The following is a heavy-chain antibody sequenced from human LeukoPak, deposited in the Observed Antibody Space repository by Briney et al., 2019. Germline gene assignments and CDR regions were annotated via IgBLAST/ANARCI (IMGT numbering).Heavy chain of an antibody. CDR1: GFTFSSYS. V-gene: IGHV3-21*04. Sequence: GGSLRLSCAASGFTFSSYSMNWVRQAPGKGLEWVSSISSSSSYIYYADSVKGRFTISRDNSKNTLYLQMNSLRAEDTAVYYCAKGKNGRGGLNYYYYYGMDVWGQGTTVTVSS. CDR2: ISSSSSYI. D-gene: IGHD2-8*01. J-gene: IGHJ6*02. CDR3: AKGKNGRGGLNYYYYYGMDV.